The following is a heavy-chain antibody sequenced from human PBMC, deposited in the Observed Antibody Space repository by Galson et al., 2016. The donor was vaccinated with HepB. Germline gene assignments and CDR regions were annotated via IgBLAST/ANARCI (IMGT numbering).Heavy chain of an antibody. CDR3: ARDDGEQWKLKY. D-gene: IGHD4-23*01. CDR2: INPDNGNA. J-gene: IGHJ4*02. Sequence: SVKVSCKASGYIFTNYAMHWVRQAPGQRLEWMGLINPDNGNATYPQKFQGRVTISRDASASTVYMEVSTLRFEDTALYFCARDDGEQWKLKYWGQGSLVTVSS. V-gene: IGHV1-3*01. CDR1: GYIFTNYA.